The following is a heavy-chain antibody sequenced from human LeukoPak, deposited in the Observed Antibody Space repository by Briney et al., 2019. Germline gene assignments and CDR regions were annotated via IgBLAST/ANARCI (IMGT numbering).Heavy chain of an antibody. V-gene: IGHV2-5*02. D-gene: IGHD2-2*01. CDR3: AHSGGYCNSPTCYDRYDK. Sequence: SGPTLVKPTQTLTLTCTFSGFSLSTSGVGVGWIRQPPGKALEWLALIYWDDDKRYNVSLKSRLTINRDTSKNHVFLTMTNMDPVDTATYYCAHSGGYCNSPTCYDRYDKWGQGILVTVSS. CDR1: GFSLSTSGVG. J-gene: IGHJ4*02. CDR2: IYWDDDK.